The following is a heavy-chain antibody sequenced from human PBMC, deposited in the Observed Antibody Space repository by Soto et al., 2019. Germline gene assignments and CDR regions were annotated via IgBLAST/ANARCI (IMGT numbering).Heavy chain of an antibody. V-gene: IGHV3-23*01. Sequence: PGGSLRLSCAASGFTFDTYAMNWVRQAPGKGLAWVSAIGTDSNTYYADSVKGRFTISRDNSRTTLYLQMNSLRAEDTALYYCVRKNPGTRPFGYWGQGTLVTVSS. CDR1: GFTFDTYA. CDR3: VRKNPGTRPFGY. J-gene: IGHJ4*01. CDR2: IGTDSNT.